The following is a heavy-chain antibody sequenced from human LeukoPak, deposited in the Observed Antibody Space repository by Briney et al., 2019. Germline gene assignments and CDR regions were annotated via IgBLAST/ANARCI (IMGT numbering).Heavy chain of an antibody. CDR1: GGSISSYY. Sequence: PSETLSLTCTVSGGSISSYYWSWIRQPPGKGLEWIGYIFYTGSTNSNPSLRSRVTISVDTSKSQVSLKLSSVTAADTAVYYCARDPRSGWYHFDYWGQGTLVTVSS. J-gene: IGHJ4*02. V-gene: IGHV4-59*01. CDR2: IFYTGST. CDR3: ARDPRSGWYHFDY. D-gene: IGHD6-19*01.